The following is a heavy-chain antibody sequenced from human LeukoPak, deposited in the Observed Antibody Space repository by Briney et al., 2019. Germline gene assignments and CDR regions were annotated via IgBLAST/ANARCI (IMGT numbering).Heavy chain of an antibody. CDR2: IYYSGTT. CDR3: ARQADDSSSSLVYFDY. V-gene: IGHV4-59*08. J-gene: IGHJ4*02. Sequence: PETPSLTCAVSGGSISSHYWSWIRQPPGKGLEWIGFIYYSGTTKYNPSLKTRVTITAHTSKNQFSPKLSSVTAADTAVYYCARQADDSSSSLVYFDYWGQGTLVTVSS. CDR1: GGSISSHY. D-gene: IGHD6-6*01.